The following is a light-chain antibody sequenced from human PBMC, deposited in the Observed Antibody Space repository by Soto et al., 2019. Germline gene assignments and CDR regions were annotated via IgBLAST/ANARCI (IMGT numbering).Light chain of an antibody. CDR1: QSVSSSY. J-gene: IGKJ5*01. CDR3: QQYGSSLFT. CDR2: GAS. Sequence: EIVFTQSPVPLSLSSGERATLSRRASQSVSSSYLAWYQQKPGQAPRLLVYGASSRATGIPDRFSGSGSGTDFTLTISRLEPEDFAVYYCQQYGSSLFTFGQGTRLEIK. V-gene: IGKV3-20*01.